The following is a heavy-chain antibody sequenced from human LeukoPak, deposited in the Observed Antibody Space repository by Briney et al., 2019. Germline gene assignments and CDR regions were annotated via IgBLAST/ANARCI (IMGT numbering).Heavy chain of an antibody. CDR1: GFTFSSYA. Sequence: GGSLRLSCAASGFTFSSYAISWVRQAPGQGLEWMGGIIPIFGTANYAQKFQGRVTITADESTSTAYMELSSLRSEDTAVYYCARAGGWFQFDYWGQGTLVTVSS. D-gene: IGHD6-19*01. CDR2: IIPIFGTA. V-gene: IGHV1-69*01. J-gene: IGHJ4*02. CDR3: ARAGGWFQFDY.